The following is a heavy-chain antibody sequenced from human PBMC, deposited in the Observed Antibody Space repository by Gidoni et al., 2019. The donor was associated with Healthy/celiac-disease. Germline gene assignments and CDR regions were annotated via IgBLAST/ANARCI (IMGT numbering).Heavy chain of an antibody. CDR3: ARGGPGYYDSSGKGGGAFDI. CDR2: ISAYNGNT. Sequence: QVQLVQSGAEVKKPGASVKVSCKASGYTFTSYGISWVRQAPGQGLEWMGWISAYNGNTNYAQKLQGRVTMTTDTSTSTAYMVLRSLRSDDTAVYYCARGGPGYYDSSGKGGGAFDIWGQGTMVTVSS. CDR1: GYTFTSYG. V-gene: IGHV1-18*01. D-gene: IGHD3-22*01. J-gene: IGHJ3*02.